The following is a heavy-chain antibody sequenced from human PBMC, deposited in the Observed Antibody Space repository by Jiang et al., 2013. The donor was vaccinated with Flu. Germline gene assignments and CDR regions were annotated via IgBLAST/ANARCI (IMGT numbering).Heavy chain of an antibody. Sequence: VQLVESGAEVKKPGESLRISCKGSGYGFTTYWINWVRQMPGKGLEWMGRVDPSDSYTNYSPSFKGHVTISADKSISTAYLQWSSLKASDTAIYYCANYYGGNSWFDPWGQGTLVTVSS. CDR2: VDPSDSYT. J-gene: IGHJ5*02. V-gene: IGHV5-10-1*03. CDR3: ANYYGGNSWFDP. D-gene: IGHD4-23*01. CDR1: GYGFTTYW.